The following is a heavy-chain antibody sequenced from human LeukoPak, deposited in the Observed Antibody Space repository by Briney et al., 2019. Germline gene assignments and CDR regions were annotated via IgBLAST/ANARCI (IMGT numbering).Heavy chain of an antibody. V-gene: IGHV4-34*01. J-gene: IGHJ3*02. CDR1: GGSLNGYY. CDR3: ARRPSYGDYPLDAFDI. CDR2: INHSGST. D-gene: IGHD4-17*01. Sequence: SETLSLTCAVYGGSLNGYYWSWIRQPPGKGLEWIGEINHSGSTNYNPSLKSRVTISVDTSKNQFSLKLSSVTAADTAVYYCARRPSYGDYPLDAFDIWGQGTMVTVSS.